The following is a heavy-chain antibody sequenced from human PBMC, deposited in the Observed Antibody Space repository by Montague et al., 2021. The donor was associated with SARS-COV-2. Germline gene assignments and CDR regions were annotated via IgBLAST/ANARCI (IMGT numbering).Heavy chain of an antibody. CDR3: ARGSYGPDAFYI. V-gene: IGHV4-59*01. Sequence: SETLSLTCTVSGGSISSYYWSWIRQPPGKGLEWICYINYSGSTNYNPSLKSRVTISLDTSKNQFSLTLNSVTAADTALYYCARGSYGPDAFYIWGQGTMVTVSS. CDR2: INYSGST. CDR1: GGSISSYY. D-gene: IGHD5-18*01. J-gene: IGHJ3*02.